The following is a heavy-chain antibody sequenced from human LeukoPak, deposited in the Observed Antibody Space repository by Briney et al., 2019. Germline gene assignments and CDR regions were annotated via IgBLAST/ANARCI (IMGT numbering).Heavy chain of an antibody. V-gene: IGHV3-48*03. Sequence: GGSLRLSCAASGFTFSSYEMNWVRQAPGKGLEWVSYISSSGSTIYYADSVKGRFTFSRDNAKNSLYLQMNSLRAEDTAVYCCARDIKVRGVYFDYWGQGTLVTVSS. CDR3: ARDIKVRGVYFDY. D-gene: IGHD3-10*01. J-gene: IGHJ4*02. CDR2: ISSSGSTI. CDR1: GFTFSSYE.